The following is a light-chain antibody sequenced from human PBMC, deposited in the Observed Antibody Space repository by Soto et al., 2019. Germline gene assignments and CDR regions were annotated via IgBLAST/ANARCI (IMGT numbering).Light chain of an antibody. V-gene: IGKV3-20*01. CDR2: GAS. Sequence: EIVLTQSPATLSLSPGKRATLSCRASQSVGSSLSWYQQKPGQAPRLLFYGASNRATAIPDRFSGSGFGTDFTLTITRLEPEDFAVYYCHQYGDSPQTFGPGTKVDIK. CDR1: QSVGSS. CDR3: HQYGDSPQT. J-gene: IGKJ1*01.